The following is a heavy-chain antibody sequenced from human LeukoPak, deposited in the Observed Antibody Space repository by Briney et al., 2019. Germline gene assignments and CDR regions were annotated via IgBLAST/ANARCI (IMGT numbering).Heavy chain of an antibody. CDR2: ISVGSDSI. CDR3: GTHGSGNFGPWRY. V-gene: IGHV3-23*01. CDR1: GFTFSSYA. D-gene: IGHD3-10*01. Sequence: PGGSLRLSCAASGFTFSSYAMSWVRQTPGKGLEWVSAISVGSDSISYTDSVKGRFTISRDNSGSTLYLHMNSLRAEDTAIYYCGTHGSGNFGPWRYWGQGTLVTVSS. J-gene: IGHJ4*02.